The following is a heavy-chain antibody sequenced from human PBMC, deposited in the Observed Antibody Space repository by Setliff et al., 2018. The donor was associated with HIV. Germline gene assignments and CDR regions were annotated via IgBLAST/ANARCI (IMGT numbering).Heavy chain of an antibody. J-gene: IGHJ4*02. CDR3: ARVIQPSSSPFDF. CDR1: GDSISSGGYY. V-gene: IGHV4-31*03. Sequence: KSSETLSLTCNVSGDSISSGGYYWSWIRQYPGKGLEWIGNIYYSGSSFYNPSLQSRITMSVETSKNQFSLSLRSVTAADTATYYCARVIQPSSSPFDFWGQGILVTVSS. D-gene: IGHD6-6*01. CDR2: IYYSGSS.